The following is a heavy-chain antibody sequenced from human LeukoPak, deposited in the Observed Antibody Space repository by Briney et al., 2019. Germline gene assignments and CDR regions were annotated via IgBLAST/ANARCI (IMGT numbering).Heavy chain of an antibody. D-gene: IGHD6-19*01. CDR1: GYTFTGYY. CDR3: ARDNPPALYSSGWYGNQGDY. Sequence: ASVKVSCKASGYTFTGYYMHWVRQAPGQGLEWMGRINPNSGGTNYAQKFQGRVTITTDESTSTAYMELSSLRSEDTAVYYCARDNPPALYSSGWYGNQGDYWGQGTLVTVSS. CDR2: INPNSGGT. V-gene: IGHV1-2*06. J-gene: IGHJ4*02.